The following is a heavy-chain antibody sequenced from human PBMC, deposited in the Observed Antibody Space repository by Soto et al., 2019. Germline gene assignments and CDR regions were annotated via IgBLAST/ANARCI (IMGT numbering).Heavy chain of an antibody. D-gene: IGHD2-2*02. Sequence: GASVKVSWKASGGTFSSYAISWVRQAPGQGLEWMGGIIPIFGTANYAQKFQGRVTITADESTSTAYMELSSLRSEDTAVYYCAGESVVVPAAIGGGGGLYYGMDVWGQGTTVTVSS. V-gene: IGHV1-69*13. CDR3: AGESVVVPAAIGGGGGLYYGMDV. CDR1: GGTFSSYA. CDR2: IIPIFGTA. J-gene: IGHJ6*02.